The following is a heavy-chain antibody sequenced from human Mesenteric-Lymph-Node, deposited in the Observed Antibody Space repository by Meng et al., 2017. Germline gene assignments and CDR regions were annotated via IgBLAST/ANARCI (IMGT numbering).Heavy chain of an antibody. D-gene: IGHD3-22*01. Sequence: ASVQVSCKASGYTFTTYDINWVRQATGQAPEWTGWINPNTGDTGYAQKFQGRVTITRDTSMRTASMELNSLRSEDAAVYYCTRGGFYDYTGSLTLRAFDIWGQGTMVTVSS. J-gene: IGHJ3*02. CDR2: INPNTGDT. CDR1: GYTFTTYD. V-gene: IGHV1-8*03. CDR3: TRGGFYDYTGSLTLRAFDI.